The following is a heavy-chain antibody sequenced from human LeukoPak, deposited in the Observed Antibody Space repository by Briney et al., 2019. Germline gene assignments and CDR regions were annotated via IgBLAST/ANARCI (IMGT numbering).Heavy chain of an antibody. CDR1: GASINAYY. V-gene: IGHV4-59*01. CDR3: ARVPSYGRFDP. D-gene: IGHD2-21*01. J-gene: IGHJ5*02. CDR2: IFFTGTT. Sequence: SETLFLTCLVSGASINAYYWSWIRQSPGEGLEWIGYIFFTGTTKYNPSLKSRVTISIDTSNKQFSLNLSSVTAADTAVYYCARVPSYGRFDPWGPGTLVTVSS.